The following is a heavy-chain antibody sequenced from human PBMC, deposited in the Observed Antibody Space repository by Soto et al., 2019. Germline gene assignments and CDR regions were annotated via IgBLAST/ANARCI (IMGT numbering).Heavy chain of an antibody. CDR2: ISAKKGNT. CDR3: AREILSPDFYFHGMDV. CDR1: GYTFTSYG. Sequence: QGQLVQSGAEVKKPGASVKVSCKASGYTFTSYGISWVRQAPGQGLEWMGWISAKKGNTKYAQKFQGRVTMTTDKSTSTAYMELRSLRSDDTAVYYCAREILSPDFYFHGMDVWGQGTTVTVSS. D-gene: IGHD2-15*01. V-gene: IGHV1-18*04. J-gene: IGHJ6*02.